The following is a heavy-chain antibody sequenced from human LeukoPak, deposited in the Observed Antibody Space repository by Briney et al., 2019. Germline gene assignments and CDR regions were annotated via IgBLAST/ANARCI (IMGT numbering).Heavy chain of an antibody. J-gene: IGHJ5*02. Sequence: GGSLRLSCAASGFTFSSYAMSWVRQAPGRGLEWVSAISGSGGSTYYADSVKGRFTISRDNSKNTLYLQMNSLRAEDTAVYYCAKNYDFWSGYSNWFDPWGQGTLVTVS. CDR1: GFTFSSYA. CDR2: ISGSGGST. V-gene: IGHV3-23*01. CDR3: AKNYDFWSGYSNWFDP. D-gene: IGHD3-3*01.